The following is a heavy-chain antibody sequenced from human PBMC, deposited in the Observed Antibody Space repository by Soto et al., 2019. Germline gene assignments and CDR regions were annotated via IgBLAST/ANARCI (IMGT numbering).Heavy chain of an antibody. J-gene: IGHJ4*02. D-gene: IGHD3-22*01. CDR2: IYYSGST. CDR3: ARDPSYYYDSSGEGL. CDR1: GGSVSSGSYY. V-gene: IGHV4-61*01. Sequence: QVQLQESGPGLVKPSETLSLTCTVSGGSVSSGSYYWSWIRQPPGKGLEWIGYIYYSGSTNYNPSLKSRVTISVDTSKNQFSLKLSSVTAADTAVYYCARDPSYYYDSSGEGLCGQGTLVTVSS.